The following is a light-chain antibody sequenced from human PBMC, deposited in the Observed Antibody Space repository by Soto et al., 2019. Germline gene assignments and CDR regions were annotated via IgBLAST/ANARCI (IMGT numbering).Light chain of an antibody. V-gene: IGKV3-11*01. J-gene: IGKJ1*01. CDR2: DAS. Sequence: EIVLTQSPATLSLSPGERATLSCRASQSVSSYLAWYQQKPGQAPRLLIYDASNRATGIPARFSGSGSGTDFTLTISSLEPDDFAVYYCKQRSNWLWTFGQGTKVEIK. CDR3: KQRSNWLWT. CDR1: QSVSSY.